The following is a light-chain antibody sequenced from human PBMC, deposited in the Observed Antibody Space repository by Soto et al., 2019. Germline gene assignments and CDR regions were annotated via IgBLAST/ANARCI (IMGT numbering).Light chain of an antibody. CDR3: QQRSNWPRT. Sequence: ELVLTQSPATLSLSRGERATLSCRASQSVSTYLAWYQQKPGQAPRLLIYDASNRATGTPARFSGSGSGTDFTLTISSLESEDFAVYYCQQRSNWPRTFGQGTKLEIK. J-gene: IGKJ2*01. V-gene: IGKV3-11*01. CDR2: DAS. CDR1: QSVSTY.